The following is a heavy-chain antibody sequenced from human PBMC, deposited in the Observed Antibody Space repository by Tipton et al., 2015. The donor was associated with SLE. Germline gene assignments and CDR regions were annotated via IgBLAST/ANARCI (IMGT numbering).Heavy chain of an antibody. J-gene: IGHJ4*02. D-gene: IGHD3-3*01. V-gene: IGHV4-39*07. Sequence: GLVKPSETVSLSCSVSGGSLSRTDDYWAWIRQPPGKGLEWIGSISYSGKTNYNPSLKSRVTISADTSKNQFSLTLRPVTAADTAMYYCARGFYYDFWSTYSNEKGPRTYYFDSWGQGTLVTVSS. CDR2: ISYSGKT. CDR1: GGSLSRTDDY. CDR3: ARGFYYDFWSTYSNEKGPRTYYFDS.